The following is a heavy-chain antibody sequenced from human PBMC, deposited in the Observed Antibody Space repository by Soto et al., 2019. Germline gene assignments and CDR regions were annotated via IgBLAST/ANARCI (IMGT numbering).Heavy chain of an antibody. CDR2: VRSNSDGGTA. CDR3: ATPGYNSGYDLDY. D-gene: IGHD3-22*01. CDR1: GFSFSNSW. J-gene: IGHJ4*02. V-gene: IGHV3-15*07. Sequence: EVHLVESGGGLVKPGGSLRVSCAASGFSFSNSWMNWVRQAPGKGLEWVGRVRSNSDGGTADYAAPGTGRFLISRDDSQNTLHLQMYSLTTEDTAVYSCATPGYNSGYDLDYWGRGTLVTVSS.